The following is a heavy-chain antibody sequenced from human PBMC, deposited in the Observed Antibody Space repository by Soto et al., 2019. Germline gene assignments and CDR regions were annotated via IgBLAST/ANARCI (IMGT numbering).Heavy chain of an antibody. D-gene: IGHD1-20*01. CDR1: GYTFTSYY. CDR3: ARDKRQFNNPSDQANCFDP. CDR2: INPSGGST. V-gene: IGHV1-46*01. J-gene: IGHJ5*02. Sequence: ASVKVSCKASGYTFTSYYMHWVRQAPGQGLEWMGIINPSGGSTRYAQKFQGRVTMTRDTSTSTVYMELSSLRSEDTAVYYCARDKRQFNNPSDQANCFDPWGQGTLVTVSS.